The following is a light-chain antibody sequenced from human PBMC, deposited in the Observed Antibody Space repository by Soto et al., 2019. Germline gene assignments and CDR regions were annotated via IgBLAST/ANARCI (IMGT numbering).Light chain of an antibody. Sequence: DIQMTQSPSTLSASVGDRVTFTCRASESISDWLVWYHQKPGKAPKLLIYKASRLESGVPSRFSGNASGTVFTLTITSLQPDDFGTYYCQQYSTSSISFGLGTRLEIK. CDR2: KAS. V-gene: IGKV1-5*03. CDR3: QQYSTSSIS. J-gene: IGKJ5*01. CDR1: ESISDW.